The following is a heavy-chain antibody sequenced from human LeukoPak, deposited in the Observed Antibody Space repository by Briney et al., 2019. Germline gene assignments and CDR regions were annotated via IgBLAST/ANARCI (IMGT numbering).Heavy chain of an antibody. D-gene: IGHD3-9*01. CDR2: IRYDGNNK. Sequence: PGGSLRLSCAASGFTFSSNGMHWVRQAPGKGLEWMAFIRYDGNNKYYADSVTGRFTISRDNSKNTLYLQMNSLRAEDTAVYYCAKDYDWVCDYWGQGTLVTVSS. CDR3: AKDYDWVCDY. CDR1: GFTFSSNG. V-gene: IGHV3-30*02. J-gene: IGHJ4*02.